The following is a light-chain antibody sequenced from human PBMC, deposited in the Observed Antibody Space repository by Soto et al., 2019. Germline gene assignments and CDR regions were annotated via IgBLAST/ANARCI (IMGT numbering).Light chain of an antibody. J-gene: IGLJ2*01. CDR1: SSDVGGYNY. V-gene: IGLV2-8*01. Sequence: QSALTQPPSASGSPGQSVTISCTGTSSDVGGYNYVSWYQQHPGKAPKLMIYEVSKRPSGVPDRFSGSKSGNTASLTVSGHQAEDEADYYCSSYAGSNNVVFGGGTQLTV. CDR3: SSYAGSNNVV. CDR2: EVS.